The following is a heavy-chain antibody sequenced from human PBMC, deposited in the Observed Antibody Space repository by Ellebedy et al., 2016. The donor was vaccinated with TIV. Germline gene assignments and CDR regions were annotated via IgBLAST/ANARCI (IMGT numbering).Heavy chain of an antibody. CDR1: GYSFTGYY. J-gene: IGHJ4*02. V-gene: IGHV1-2*04. D-gene: IGHD4-17*01. CDR3: ARESDDYGDYFDY. CDR2: INPTSGGT. Sequence: ASVKVSCXASGYSFTGYYMHWVRQAPGQGLEWMGCINPTSGGTNYAQKFQDWVTMTRDKSISTAYMELSSLKSDDTAIYYCARESDDYGDYFDYWGQGTLVTVSS.